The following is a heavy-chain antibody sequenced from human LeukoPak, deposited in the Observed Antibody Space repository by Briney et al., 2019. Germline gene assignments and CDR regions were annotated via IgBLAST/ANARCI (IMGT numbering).Heavy chain of an antibody. CDR1: GYTLTELS. CDR2: FDPEDGET. D-gene: IGHD5-18*01. CDR3: ARGRGYSYGLYYYYYGMDV. J-gene: IGHJ6*02. V-gene: IGHV1-24*01. Sequence: GASVKVSCKVSGYTLTELSMHWVRQAPGKGLEWMGGFDPEDGETIYAQKFQGRVTMTEDTSTDTAYMELSSLRSEDTAVYYCARGRGYSYGLYYYYYGMDVWGQGTTVTVSS.